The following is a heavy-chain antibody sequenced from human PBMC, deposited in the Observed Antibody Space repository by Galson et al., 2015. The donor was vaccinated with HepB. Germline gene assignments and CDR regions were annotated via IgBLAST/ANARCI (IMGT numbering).Heavy chain of an antibody. CDR2: IDWDDDK. Sequence: PALVKPTQTLTLTCTFSGFSLNTSGMRVTWIRQPPGKALEWLARIDWDDDKFYSTSLKTRLTISKDTSKNQVVLILTKMDPVDTATYYCARMAPGGAQQHLDYWGQGTLVTVSS. J-gene: IGHJ4*02. CDR3: ARMAPGGAQQHLDY. V-gene: IGHV2-70*04. CDR1: GFSLNTSGMR. D-gene: IGHD1-26*01.